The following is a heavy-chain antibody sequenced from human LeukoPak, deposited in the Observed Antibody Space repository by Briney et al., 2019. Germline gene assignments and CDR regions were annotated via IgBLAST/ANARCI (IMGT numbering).Heavy chain of an antibody. Sequence: PSETLSLTCTVSGGSVSSGSYYWSWIRQPPGKGLEWIGYIYYSGSTYYNPSLKSRVTISVDTSKNQFSLKLSSVTAADTAVYYCARDHNNQYYDFWSGYYTGYYYGMDVWGQGTTVTVSS. CDR3: ARDHNNQYYDFWSGYYTGYYYGMDV. CDR2: IYYSGST. CDR1: GGSVSSGSYY. J-gene: IGHJ6*02. D-gene: IGHD3-3*01. V-gene: IGHV4-61*01.